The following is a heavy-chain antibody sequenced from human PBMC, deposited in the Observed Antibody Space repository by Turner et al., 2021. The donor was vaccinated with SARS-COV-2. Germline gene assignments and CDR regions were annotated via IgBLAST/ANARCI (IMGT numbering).Heavy chain of an antibody. CDR1: GGSISGYF. J-gene: IGHJ6*02. V-gene: IGHV4-4*07. CDR2: IYTSGTT. D-gene: IGHD6-6*01. CDR3: ARDRGQLGPVGMDV. Sequence: QVQLQESGPGLGKRSETLSLTCTVSGGSISGYFWNWIRQPAGKGLEWIGSIYTSGTTNYNPSLKSRVTMSVETSKNQFSLRLSSVTAADTAVYYCARDRGQLGPVGMDVWGQGTTVTVSS.